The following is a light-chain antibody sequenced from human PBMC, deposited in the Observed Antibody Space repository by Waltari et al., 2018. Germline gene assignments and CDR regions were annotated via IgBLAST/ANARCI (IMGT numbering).Light chain of an antibody. CDR2: GAS. J-gene: IGKJ1*01. CDR1: EYVPSGY. CDR3: QQYGSLPWT. V-gene: IGKV3-20*01. Sequence: ILTQSPATPSFSPGARATLSCRASEYVPSGYLAWYQQKPGQAPRLLIFGASSGATGVPDRVSGSESGTDFTLTIRRLEPEDVAVYYCQQYGSLPWTFGQGTKVEIK.